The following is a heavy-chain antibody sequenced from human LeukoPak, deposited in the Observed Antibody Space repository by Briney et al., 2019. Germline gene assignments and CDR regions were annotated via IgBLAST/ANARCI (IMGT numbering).Heavy chain of an antibody. V-gene: IGHV4-61*05. CDR1: GGSISSSSYY. CDR2: IYYSGST. Sequence: NPSETLSLTCTVSGGSISSSSYYWGWIRQPPGKGLEWIGYIYYSGSTNYNPSLKSRVTISVDTSKNQFSLKLSSVTAADTAVYYCARVGGYCTNGVCRTWYYYYYMDVWGKGTTVTVSS. CDR3: ARVGGYCTNGVCRTWYYYYYMDV. D-gene: IGHD2-8*01. J-gene: IGHJ6*03.